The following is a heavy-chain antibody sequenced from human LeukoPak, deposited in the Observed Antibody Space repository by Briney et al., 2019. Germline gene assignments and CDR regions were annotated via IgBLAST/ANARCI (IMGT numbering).Heavy chain of an antibody. CDR1: GFTFSSYS. Sequence: PGGSLRLSCAASGFTFSSYSMNWVRQAPGKWLEWVSSISSSSSYIYYADSVKGRFTISRDNAKNSLYLQMNSLRAEDTAVYYCASGYSSGSDAFDIWGQGTMVTVSS. J-gene: IGHJ3*02. CDR3: ASGYSSGSDAFDI. CDR2: ISSSSSYI. D-gene: IGHD6-19*01. V-gene: IGHV3-21*01.